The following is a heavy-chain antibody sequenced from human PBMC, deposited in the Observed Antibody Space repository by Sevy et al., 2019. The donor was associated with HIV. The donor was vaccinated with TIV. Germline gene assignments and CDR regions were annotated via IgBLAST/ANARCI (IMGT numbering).Heavy chain of an antibody. J-gene: IGHJ4*02. V-gene: IGHV3-23*01. CDR3: AKDRLKYSSSLAGY. CDR1: GFTFSSYA. CDR2: ISGSGGST. Sequence: GGSLRLPCAASGFTFSSYAMSWVRQAPGKGLEWVSAISGSGGSTYYADSVKGRFTISRDNSKNTLYLQMNSLRAEDTAVYYCAKDRLKYSSSLAGYWGQGTLVTVSS. D-gene: IGHD6-6*01.